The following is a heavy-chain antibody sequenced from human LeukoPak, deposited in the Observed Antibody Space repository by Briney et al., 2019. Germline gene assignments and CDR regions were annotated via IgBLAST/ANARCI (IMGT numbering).Heavy chain of an antibody. J-gene: IGHJ3*02. D-gene: IGHD6-19*01. CDR1: GYSFTSYR. CDR2: IYPGDSDT. Sequence: GESLKISCKGSGYSFTSYRIGWVRQMPGKGLEWMGIIYPGDSDTRYSPSFQGQVTISADKSISTAYLQWSSLKASDTAMYYCARLMSIAVAGTAFDIWGQGTMVTVSS. CDR3: ARLMSIAVAGTAFDI. V-gene: IGHV5-51*01.